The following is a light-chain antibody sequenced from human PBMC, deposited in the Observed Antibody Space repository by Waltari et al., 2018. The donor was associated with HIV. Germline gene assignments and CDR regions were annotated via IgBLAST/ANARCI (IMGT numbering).Light chain of an antibody. J-gene: IGLJ1*01. CDR2: DDK. Sequence: YVLTQPPSVSVAPGKAATITCCGHNIGEKHVHWYQQKSGQAPVLVIYDDKLRPSGIPARISGSNSGGTATLTISGVEVGDEAEYYCQVFENSRDQAFGTGTKVTVL. CDR3: QVFENSRDQA. CDR1: NIGEKH. V-gene: IGLV3-21*01.